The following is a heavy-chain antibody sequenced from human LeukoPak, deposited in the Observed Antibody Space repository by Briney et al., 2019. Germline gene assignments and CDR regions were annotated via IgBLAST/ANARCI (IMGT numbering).Heavy chain of an antibody. CDR1: GFTFDDYG. V-gene: IGHV3-20*04. Sequence: PGGSLRLSCAASGFTFDDYGVSWVRQAPGKGLEWVSGINWNGGSTGYADSVKGRFTISRDNAKNSLYLQMNSLRAEDTALYYCAKDLEDGYKTVDYWGQGTLVTVSS. D-gene: IGHD5-24*01. CDR2: INWNGGST. CDR3: AKDLEDGYKTVDY. J-gene: IGHJ4*02.